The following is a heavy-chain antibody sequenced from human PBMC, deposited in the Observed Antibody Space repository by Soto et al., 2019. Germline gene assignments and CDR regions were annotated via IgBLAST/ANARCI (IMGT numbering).Heavy chain of an antibody. V-gene: IGHV3-11*05. CDR2: ISSSSSYT. Sequence: QVQLVESGGGLVKPGGSLRLSCAASGFTFSDYYMSWIRQAPGKGLEWVSYISSSSSYTNYADSVKGRFTISRDNAKNSLYLQMNSLRAEDTAVYYCARYADILTGSDAFDIWGQGTMVTVSS. D-gene: IGHD3-9*01. CDR3: ARYADILTGSDAFDI. CDR1: GFTFSDYY. J-gene: IGHJ3*02.